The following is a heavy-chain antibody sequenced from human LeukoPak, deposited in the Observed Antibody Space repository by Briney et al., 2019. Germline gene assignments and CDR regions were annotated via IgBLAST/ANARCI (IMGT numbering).Heavy chain of an antibody. V-gene: IGHV3-48*01. CDR3: ASSIHCSGGSCYVP. CDR1: GFTFSSYN. Sequence: GGSLRLSCAASGFTFSSYNMNWVRQAPGKGLEWISYISSSSSSIYYADSVKGRFTISRDDAKNSLHLQMNSLRAEDTAVYYCASSIHCSGGSCYVPWGQGTLVTVSS. D-gene: IGHD2-15*01. J-gene: IGHJ4*02. CDR2: ISSSSSSI.